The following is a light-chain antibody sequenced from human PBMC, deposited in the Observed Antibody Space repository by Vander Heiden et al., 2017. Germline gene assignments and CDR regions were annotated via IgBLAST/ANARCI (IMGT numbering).Light chain of an antibody. CDR1: QSVSSSY. V-gene: IGKV3-20*01. J-gene: IGKJ2*01. Sequence: EIVLTQSPGTLYLSPGERATLSCRASQSVSSSYLAWYQQKPGQAPRLLIYGASSSATGIPDRFSGSGSGTDFTLTISRLEPEDFAVYYCQQYGSSPAYTFGQGTKLEIK. CDR2: GAS. CDR3: QQYGSSPAYT.